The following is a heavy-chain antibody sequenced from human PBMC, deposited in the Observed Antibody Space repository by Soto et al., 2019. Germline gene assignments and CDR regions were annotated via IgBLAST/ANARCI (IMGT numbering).Heavy chain of an antibody. CDR1: GYNFTNYY. V-gene: IGHV1-46*03. Sequence: ASVKVSCKASGYNFTNYYIHWVRQAPGQGLEWMGIINPSGASTSDAQKFQGRVTMTRDTSTSTVYMELSSLRSEDTAVYYCARGITLIRGVMDVWGQGTTVTAP. J-gene: IGHJ6*02. CDR3: ARGITLIRGVMDV. CDR2: INPSGAST. D-gene: IGHD3-10*01.